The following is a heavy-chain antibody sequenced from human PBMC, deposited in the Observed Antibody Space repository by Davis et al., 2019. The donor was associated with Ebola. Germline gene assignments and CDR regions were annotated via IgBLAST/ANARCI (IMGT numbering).Heavy chain of an antibody. V-gene: IGHV1-46*01. CDR2: INPSGGST. CDR3: ARRVVSYAPGTELNFDY. Sequence: AASVKVSCKASGYTFTSYYMHWVLQAPGQGLEWMGIINPSGGSTSYAQKFQGRVTMTRDTSTSTVYMALSSLRSEDTAVYYCARRVVSYAPGTELNFDYWGQGTLVTVSS. J-gene: IGHJ4*02. D-gene: IGHD2-2*01. CDR1: GYTFTSYY.